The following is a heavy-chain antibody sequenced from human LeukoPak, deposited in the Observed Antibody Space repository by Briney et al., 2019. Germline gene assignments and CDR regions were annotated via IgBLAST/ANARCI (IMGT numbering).Heavy chain of an antibody. CDR3: ARAPYGGKVFVY. V-gene: IGHV4-34*01. Sequence: SETLSLTCAIYGGSFSGYYWSWIRQPPGKGLQWIGEINHSGSTNYNPSLKSRVTISVDTSKNQFSLKLSSVTAADTAVYYCARAPYGGKVFVYWGQGTLVTVSS. CDR1: GGSFSGYY. D-gene: IGHD4-23*01. CDR2: INHSGST. J-gene: IGHJ4*02.